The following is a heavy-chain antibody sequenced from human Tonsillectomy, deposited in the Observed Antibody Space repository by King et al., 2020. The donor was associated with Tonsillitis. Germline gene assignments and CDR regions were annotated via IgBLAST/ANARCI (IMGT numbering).Heavy chain of an antibody. D-gene: IGHD3-3*01. CDR1: VGSISTYY. J-gene: IGHJ6*03. CDR3: ARGWPGYYDFSYYYMDV. V-gene: IGHV4-59*01. CDR2: IYYIGST. Sequence: QLQESGPGLVKPSETLSLTCTVSVGSISTYYWSWIRQPPGKGLEWIGYIYYIGSTNYNPSLKSRLTISVDTSKNQFSLKLSSVTAADTAVYYCARGWPGYYDFSYYYMDVWGKGTTVTVSS.